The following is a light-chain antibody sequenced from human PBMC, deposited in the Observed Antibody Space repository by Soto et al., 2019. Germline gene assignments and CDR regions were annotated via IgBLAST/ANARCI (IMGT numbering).Light chain of an antibody. Sequence: EIVLTQSPGTLSLSPGERATLSCRASQSISSSYLAGYQQKPGQAPRLLIFGASSRAPGIPDRFSGSGSGTDFTLTISRLEPEDCAVYYCQQYGSSPLFTFGPGTKVDLK. V-gene: IGKV3-20*01. CDR3: QQYGSSPLFT. J-gene: IGKJ3*01. CDR1: QSISSSY. CDR2: GAS.